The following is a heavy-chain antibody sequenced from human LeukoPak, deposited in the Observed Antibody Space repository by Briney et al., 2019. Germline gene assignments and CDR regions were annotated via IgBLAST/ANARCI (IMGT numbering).Heavy chain of an antibody. CDR1: GFTFSSYS. Sequence: PGGSLRLSCAASGFTFSSYSMNWVRQAPGKGLEWVSYISGSSGTRYYADSVKGRFTISRDNAKNTLYLQMNSLRAEDTAVYYCARDLSHTFDYWGQGTLVTVSS. V-gene: IGHV3-48*04. CDR2: ISGSSGTR. CDR3: ARDLSHTFDY. J-gene: IGHJ4*02.